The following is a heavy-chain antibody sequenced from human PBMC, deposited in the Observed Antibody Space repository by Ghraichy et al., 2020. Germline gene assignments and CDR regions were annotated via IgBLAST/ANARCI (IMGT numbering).Heavy chain of an antibody. CDR2: IYYSGST. J-gene: IGHJ4*02. D-gene: IGHD3-16*01. CDR1: GGSISSSY. Sequence: SETLSLTCTVSGGSISSSYWSWIRQPPGEGLEWIGHIYYSGSTKYNPSLKSRVTISVDTSKNQFSLKVSSVTAADTAVYYCARSAFGGVMPPTPFDYWGQGTLVTVSS. CDR3: ARSAFGGVMPPTPFDY. V-gene: IGHV4-59*13.